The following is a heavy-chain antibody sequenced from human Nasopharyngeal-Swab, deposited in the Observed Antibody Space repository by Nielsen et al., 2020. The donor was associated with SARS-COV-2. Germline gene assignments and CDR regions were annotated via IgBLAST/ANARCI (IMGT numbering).Heavy chain of an antibody. J-gene: IGHJ3*02. CDR3: ATFSGWYGEAFDI. CDR2: ISGSGGST. Sequence: WIRQPPGKGLEWVSAISGSGGSTYYADSVKGRFTISRDNSKNTLYLQMNSLRAEDTAVYHCATFSGWYGEAFDIWGQGTMVTVSS. D-gene: IGHD6-19*01. V-gene: IGHV3-23*01.